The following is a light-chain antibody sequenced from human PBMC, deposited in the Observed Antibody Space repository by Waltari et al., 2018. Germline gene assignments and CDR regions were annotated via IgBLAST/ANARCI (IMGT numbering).Light chain of an antibody. J-gene: IGKJ2*03. CDR1: QGISSY. V-gene: IGKV1-17*01. Sequence: DIQMPQSPSSLSASVGDTVPLTCRASQGISSYLNWFQQKPGKAPKPLSYAASSLESGVPSRFSGSGSGTEFTLTISSLQPEDFAAYYCLQHNTYPYSFGQGTKVAIK. CDR3: LQHNTYPYS. CDR2: AAS.